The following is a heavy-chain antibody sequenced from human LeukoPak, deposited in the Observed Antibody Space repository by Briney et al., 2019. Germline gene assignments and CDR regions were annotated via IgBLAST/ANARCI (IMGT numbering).Heavy chain of an antibody. CDR2: IYYSGST. Sequence: PSETLSLTCTDSGGSISSYYWSWIRQPPGKGLEWIGYIYYSGSTNYNPSLKSRVTISVDTSKNQFSLKLSSVTAADTAVYYCARVGGQQLVPYYYYYMDVWGKGTTVTVSS. D-gene: IGHD6-13*01. V-gene: IGHV4-59*01. J-gene: IGHJ6*03. CDR1: GGSISSYY. CDR3: ARVGGQQLVPYYYYYMDV.